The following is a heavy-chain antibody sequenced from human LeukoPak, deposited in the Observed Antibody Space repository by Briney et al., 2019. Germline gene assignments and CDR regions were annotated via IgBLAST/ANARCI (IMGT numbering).Heavy chain of an antibody. J-gene: IGHJ4*02. Sequence: ASVKVSCKASGYTFTSYYMHWVRQAPGQGLEWMGIINPSGGSTSYAQKFQGRVTMPRDTSTSTVYMELSSLRSEDTAVYYCARDGSRTYYYDSSGYYYFDYWGQGTLVTVSS. V-gene: IGHV1-46*01. D-gene: IGHD3-22*01. CDR3: ARDGSRTYYYDSSGYYYFDY. CDR1: GYTFTSYY. CDR2: INPSGGST.